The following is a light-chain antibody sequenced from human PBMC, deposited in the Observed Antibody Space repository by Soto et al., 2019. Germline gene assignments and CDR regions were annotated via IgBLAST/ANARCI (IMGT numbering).Light chain of an antibody. CDR2: EVS. J-gene: IGLJ1*01. Sequence: QSVLAQPASVSGSPGQSITISCTGTSSDVGGYNYVSWYQQHPGKAPKLMIYEVSNRPSAVSNRFSGSKSGNTASLTISGLQADDEADYYCSSYTSSSTGVFGTGTKVTV. CDR3: SSYTSSSTGV. V-gene: IGLV2-14*01. CDR1: SSDVGGYNY.